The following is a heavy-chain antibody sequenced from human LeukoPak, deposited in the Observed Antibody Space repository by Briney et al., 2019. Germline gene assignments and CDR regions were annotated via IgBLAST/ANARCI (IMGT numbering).Heavy chain of an antibody. Sequence: SETLSLTCTVSGYSISSGYYWGWIRPPPGKGLEWIGSIYHSGSTYYNPSLKSRVTISVDTSKNQFFLQLSSVTAADTAVYYCARDLDGENYDFWSGYQPFDPWGQGTLVTVSS. D-gene: IGHD3-3*01. CDR1: GYSISSGYY. CDR3: ARDLDGENYDFWSGYQPFDP. CDR2: IYHSGST. J-gene: IGHJ5*02. V-gene: IGHV4-38-2*02.